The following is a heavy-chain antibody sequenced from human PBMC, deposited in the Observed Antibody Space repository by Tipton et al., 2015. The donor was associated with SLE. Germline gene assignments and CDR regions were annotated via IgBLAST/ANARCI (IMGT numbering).Heavy chain of an antibody. V-gene: IGHV4-34*01. J-gene: IGHJ4*02. CDR2: INHSGST. Sequence: TLSLTCAVYGGSFSGYYWSWIRQPPGKGLEWIGEINHSGSTNYNPSLKSRVTISVDTSKNQFSLKLSSVTAADTAVYYCARVPRSASSTQPDWGQGTLVTVSS. D-gene: IGHD1-26*01. CDR3: ARVPRSASSTQPD. CDR1: GGSFSGYY.